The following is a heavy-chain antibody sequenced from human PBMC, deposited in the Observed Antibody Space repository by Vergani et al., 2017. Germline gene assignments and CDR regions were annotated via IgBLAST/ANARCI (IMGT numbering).Heavy chain of an antibody. CDR2: IYYSGST. CDR1: GGSISSYY. Sequence: QVQLQESGPGLVKPSQTLSLTCTVSGGSISSYYWSWIRQPPGQGLEWIGYIYYSGSTNYNPSLKSRVTISVDTSKNQFSLKLSSVTAADTAVYYCARMELLSAFDIWGQGTMVTVSS. CDR3: ARMELLSAFDI. V-gene: IGHV4-59*01. D-gene: IGHD1-26*01. J-gene: IGHJ3*02.